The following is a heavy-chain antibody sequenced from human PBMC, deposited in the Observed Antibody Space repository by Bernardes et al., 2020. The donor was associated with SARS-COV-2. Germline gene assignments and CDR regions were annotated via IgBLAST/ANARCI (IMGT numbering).Heavy chain of an antibody. Sequence: TLSLTCTASGGSISSYYWSWIRQPPGKGLQWIGYISDTGSTNCDPSLKSRVTMSVDTSKNQFSLKLSSVTAADTAMYYCARGVAWLPFDYWGQGTQVTVSS. V-gene: IGHV4-59*01. D-gene: IGHD5-12*01. J-gene: IGHJ4*02. CDR3: ARGVAWLPFDY. CDR2: ISDTGST. CDR1: GGSISSYY.